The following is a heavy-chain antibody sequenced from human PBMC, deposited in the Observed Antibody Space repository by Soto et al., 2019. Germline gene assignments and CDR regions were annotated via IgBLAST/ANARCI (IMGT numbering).Heavy chain of an antibody. D-gene: IGHD3-10*01. J-gene: IGHJ4*02. Sequence: GPSVKVSCKAYGYTFINHYIHCVRQAPGVGLEWMGIINPNGGGTDYAQKFQGRVTMTTDTYASTVHMELSSLRSEDTAVYFCARYSSASSTSYSFDYWGQGTMVTVSS. CDR3: ARYSSASSTSYSFDY. V-gene: IGHV1-46*01. CDR2: INPNGGGT. CDR1: GYTFINHY.